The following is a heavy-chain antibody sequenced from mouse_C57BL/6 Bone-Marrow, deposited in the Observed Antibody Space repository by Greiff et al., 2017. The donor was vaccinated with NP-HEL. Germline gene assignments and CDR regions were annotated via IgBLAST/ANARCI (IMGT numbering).Heavy chain of an antibody. CDR1: GFNIKDDY. D-gene: IGHD1-1*01. J-gene: IGHJ2*01. CDR3: TAYYGSSFPG. CDR2: IDPENGDT. Sequence: EVQRVESGAELVRPGASVKLSCTASGFNIKDDYMHWVKQRPEQGLEWIGWIDPENGDTEYASKFQGKATITADTSSNTAYLQLSSLTSEDTAVYYCTAYYGSSFPGWGQGTTLTVSS. V-gene: IGHV14-4*01.